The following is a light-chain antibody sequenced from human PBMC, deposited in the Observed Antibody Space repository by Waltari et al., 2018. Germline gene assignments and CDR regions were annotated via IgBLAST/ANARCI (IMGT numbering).Light chain of an antibody. J-gene: IGKJ1*01. CDR2: HAS. V-gene: IGKV1-5*01. Sequence: DIQMTQSPSTLSASVGDRVTFTCRDSESIGTSLAWYQQKSGKVPKLLIYHASTLEGGVPSRFSGSGSGTDFTLTISSLQPDDFATYFCQQYYTYSLWAFGQGTKVETK. CDR3: QQYYTYSLWA. CDR1: ESIGTS.